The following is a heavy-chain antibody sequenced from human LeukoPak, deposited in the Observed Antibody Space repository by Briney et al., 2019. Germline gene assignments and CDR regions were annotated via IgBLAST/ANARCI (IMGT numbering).Heavy chain of an antibody. V-gene: IGHV4-38-2*01. CDR1: GYSISSGYY. J-gene: IGHJ3*02. Sequence: PSETLSLTCAVSGYSISSGYYWGWIRQPPGKGLEWIGSIYHSGSTYYNPSLKSRVTISVGTSKNQFSLKLSSVTAADTAVYYCASTMVRAAFDIWGQGTMVTVSS. CDR2: IYHSGST. D-gene: IGHD3-10*01. CDR3: ASTMVRAAFDI.